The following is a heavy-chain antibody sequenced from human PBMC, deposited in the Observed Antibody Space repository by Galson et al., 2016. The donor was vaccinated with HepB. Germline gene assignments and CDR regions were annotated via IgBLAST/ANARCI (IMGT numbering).Heavy chain of an antibody. CDR2: IYYSGNT. J-gene: IGHJ6*02. Sequence: SETLSLTCTVSGGSISGSYYYWGWIRQPPGKGREWIGGIYYSGNTNYNPSLQSRVTISVGTSKNQFSLKLRSVTAADTAVYYCARHLLSEWDLPHGMDVWGQGTTVTVSS. CDR1: GGSISGSYYY. D-gene: IGHD1-26*01. CDR3: ARHLLSEWDLPHGMDV. V-gene: IGHV4-39*01.